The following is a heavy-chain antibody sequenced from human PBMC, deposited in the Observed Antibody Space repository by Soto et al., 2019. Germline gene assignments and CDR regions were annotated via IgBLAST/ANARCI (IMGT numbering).Heavy chain of an antibody. D-gene: IGHD2-21*01. CDR1: GFTFTSYS. J-gene: IGHJ3*02. CDR2: IRGTT. CDR3: ARDDSFAFDI. Sequence: EVQLVESGGGLVQPGGSLRLSCAASGFTFTSYSMNWVRQAPGKGLEWVSYIRGTTHYADSVKGRFTISRDNARSSLYLQMNSLRADDTDVYYCARDDSFAFDIWGQGTMVTVSS. V-gene: IGHV3-48*01.